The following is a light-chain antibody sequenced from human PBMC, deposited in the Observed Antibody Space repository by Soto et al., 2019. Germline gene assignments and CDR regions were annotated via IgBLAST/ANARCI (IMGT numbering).Light chain of an antibody. CDR1: SSDVGGYNY. J-gene: IGLJ1*01. CDR2: DVS. Sequence: QSVLTQPASVSGSPGQSIAISCTGTSSDVGGYNYVSWYQQHPGKAPKLMIYDVSNRPSGVSNRFSGSKSGNTAPLTISGLQAEDEDEYYCSAYTSSSTYVFGTGTKVTVL. CDR3: SAYTSSSTYV. V-gene: IGLV2-14*03.